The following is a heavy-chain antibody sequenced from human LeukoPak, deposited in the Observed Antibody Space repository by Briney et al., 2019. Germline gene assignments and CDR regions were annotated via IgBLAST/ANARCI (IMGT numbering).Heavy chain of an antibody. D-gene: IGHD3-9*01. V-gene: IGHV1-18*01. CDR1: GYTFTSYG. J-gene: IGHJ6*02. CDR3: AADILTGYYYYGMDV. Sequence: GASVKVSCKASGYTFTSYGISWVRQAPGQGLEWMGWISAYNGNTNYAQKLQGRVTMTTDTSTSTAYMELRSLRSDDTAVYYCAADILTGYYYYGMDVWGQGTTVTVSS. CDR2: ISAYNGNT.